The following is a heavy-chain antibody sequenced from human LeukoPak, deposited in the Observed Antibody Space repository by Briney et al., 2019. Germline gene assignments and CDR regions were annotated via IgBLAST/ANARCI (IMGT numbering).Heavy chain of an antibody. Sequence: SETLSLTCTVSGYSISSGYDWGWIRQPPGKGLEWIGSIYHSGSTYYNPSLKSRVTISVDTSKNQFSLKLSSVTAADTAVYYCARVKGYCSGGSCYSPNWFDPWGQGTLVTVSS. CDR1: GYSISSGYD. D-gene: IGHD2-15*01. CDR2: IYHSGST. V-gene: IGHV4-38-2*02. CDR3: ARVKGYCSGGSCYSPNWFDP. J-gene: IGHJ5*02.